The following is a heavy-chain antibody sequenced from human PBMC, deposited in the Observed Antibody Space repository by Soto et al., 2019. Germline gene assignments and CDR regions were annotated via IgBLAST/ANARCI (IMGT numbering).Heavy chain of an antibody. CDR1: GGSISSGGYY. CDR3: TRRYRSGWTEGGFDY. V-gene: IGHV4-31*03. Sequence: QVQLQESGPGLVKPSQTLSLTCTVSGGSISSGGYYWSWIRQHPGKGLEWIGYIYYSGSTYYNPSLKSRATISVDTSKNQFSLRLSSVTAADTAVYYCTRRYRSGWTEGGFDYWGQGTLVTVSS. J-gene: IGHJ4*02. CDR2: IYYSGST. D-gene: IGHD6-19*01.